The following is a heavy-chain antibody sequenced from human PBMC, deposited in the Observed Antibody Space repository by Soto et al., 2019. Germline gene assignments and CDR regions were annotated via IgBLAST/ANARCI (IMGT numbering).Heavy chain of an antibody. J-gene: IGHJ4*02. V-gene: IGHV3-48*02. CDR1: GFTFSSYS. D-gene: IGHD5-18*01. CDR2: ISSSSSTI. Sequence: EVQLVESGGGLVQPGGSLRLSCAASGFTFSSYSMNWVRQAPGKGLEWVSYISSSSSTIYYADSVKGRFTISRDNAKNSLYLQMNSLRDEDTAVYYCARDGLRGYSYGYWLDYWGQGTLVTVSS. CDR3: ARDGLRGYSYGYWLDY.